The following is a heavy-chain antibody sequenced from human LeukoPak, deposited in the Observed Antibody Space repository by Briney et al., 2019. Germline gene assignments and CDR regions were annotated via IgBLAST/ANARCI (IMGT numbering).Heavy chain of an antibody. Sequence: GGSLRLSCAASGFTFSDYYMSWIRQAPGKGLEWVAYISSSGSTIYYADSVEGRFTISRDNSKNTLYLQMNSLRAEDTAVYYCAKVGGSGSYYYYYMDVWGKGTTVTVSS. CDR2: ISSSGSTI. CDR3: AKVGGSGSYYYYYMDV. J-gene: IGHJ6*03. D-gene: IGHD3-10*01. CDR1: GFTFSDYY. V-gene: IGHV3-11*01.